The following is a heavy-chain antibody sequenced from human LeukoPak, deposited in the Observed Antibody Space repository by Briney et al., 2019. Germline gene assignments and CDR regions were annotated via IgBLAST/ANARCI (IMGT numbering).Heavy chain of an antibody. V-gene: IGHV4-59*08. CDR2: IYYSGST. Sequence: TSETLSLTCTVSGGSLSSYYWSWIRQPPGKGLEWIGYIYYSGSTNYNPSLKSRVTISVDTSKNQFSLKLSSVTAADTAVYYCARHDGLYSGSYPFDYWGQGTLVTVSS. D-gene: IGHD1-26*01. CDR1: GGSLSSYY. CDR3: ARHDGLYSGSYPFDY. J-gene: IGHJ4*02.